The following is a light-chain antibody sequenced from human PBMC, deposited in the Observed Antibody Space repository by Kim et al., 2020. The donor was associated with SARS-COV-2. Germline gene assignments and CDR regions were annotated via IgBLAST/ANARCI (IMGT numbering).Light chain of an antibody. J-gene: IGKJ2*01. V-gene: IGKV3-20*01. CDR2: GAS. CDR3: QQYCSSPDT. Sequence: EIVLTQSPGTLSLSPGERATLSCRASQSVTSNFLAWYQQKPGQAPKLLIYGASSRATGIPDRFSGSGSGTDFTLTISRLEPEDFAVYYCQQYCSSPDTFGQETTLDI. CDR1: QSVTSNF.